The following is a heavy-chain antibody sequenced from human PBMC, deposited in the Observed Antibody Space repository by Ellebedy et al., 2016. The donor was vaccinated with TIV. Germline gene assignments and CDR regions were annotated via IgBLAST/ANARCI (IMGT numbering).Heavy chain of an antibody. J-gene: IGHJ6*02. V-gene: IGHV5-51*01. CDR2: VYPGDSHT. CDR3: ARHDGRISGPSSGTDV. D-gene: IGHD1-20*01. CDR1: GYTFTSYW. Sequence: PGGSLRLPCKASGYTFTSYWISRVRQMPGKGLEWMGIVYPGDSHTRYSPSFQGHVTISADKSISTAYLQWSSLKASDTAMYYCARHDGRISGPSSGTDVWGQGTTVTVS.